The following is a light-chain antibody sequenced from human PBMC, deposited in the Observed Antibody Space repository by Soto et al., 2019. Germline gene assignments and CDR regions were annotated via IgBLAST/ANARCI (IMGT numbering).Light chain of an antibody. Sequence: DIVMTQSPLSLPVTPGEPASISCRSSQSLLHSNGYNYLDWYLQKPGQSPQLLIYLGSNRASGAPDRFSGSGSGTDFTLKISRVEAEDVGVYYCMQALQTHRTLGQGTKVDIK. CDR3: MQALQTHRT. CDR2: LGS. J-gene: IGKJ1*01. CDR1: QSLLHSNGYNY. V-gene: IGKV2-28*01.